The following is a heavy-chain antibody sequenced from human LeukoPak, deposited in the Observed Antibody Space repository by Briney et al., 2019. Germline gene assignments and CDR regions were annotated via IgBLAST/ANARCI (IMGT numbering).Heavy chain of an antibody. J-gene: IGHJ6*03. Sequence: GASVKVSCKDSGYTFTSYGISWVRQAPGQGLEWMGWISAYNGNTNYAQKLQGRVTMTTDTSTSTAYMELRSLRSDDTAVYYCARGPGYSYGFFGYYYYMDVWGKGTTVTVSS. V-gene: IGHV1-18*01. CDR1: GYTFTSYG. CDR2: ISAYNGNT. D-gene: IGHD5-18*01. CDR3: ARGPGYSYGFFGYYYYMDV.